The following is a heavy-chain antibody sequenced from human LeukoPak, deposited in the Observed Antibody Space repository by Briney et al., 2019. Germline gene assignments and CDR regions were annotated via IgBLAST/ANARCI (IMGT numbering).Heavy chain of an antibody. CDR2: IKQDGSEK. CDR3: AKDFPKYYYGSGKEDYYYYYGMDV. CDR1: GFTFSSYW. J-gene: IGHJ6*02. V-gene: IGHV3-7*03. D-gene: IGHD3-10*01. Sequence: GGSLRLSCAASGFTFSSYWMSWVRQAPGKGLEWVANIKQDGSEKYYVDSVKGRFTISRDNSKNTLYLQMNSLRAEDTAVYYCAKDFPKYYYGSGKEDYYYYYGMDVWGQGTTVTVSS.